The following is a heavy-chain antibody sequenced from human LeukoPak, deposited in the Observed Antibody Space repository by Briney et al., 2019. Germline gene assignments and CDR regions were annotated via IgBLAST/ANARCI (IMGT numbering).Heavy chain of an antibody. Sequence: GGSLRLSCAASGFTFSSYEMNWVRQAPGKGLEWVSYISSSGSTIYYADSVKGRFTISRDNSKNTLYLQMGSLRAEDMAVYYCARGGVVGATNYWGQGTLVTVSS. CDR3: ARGGVVGATNY. D-gene: IGHD1-26*01. J-gene: IGHJ4*02. CDR2: ISSSGSTI. V-gene: IGHV3-48*03. CDR1: GFTFSSYE.